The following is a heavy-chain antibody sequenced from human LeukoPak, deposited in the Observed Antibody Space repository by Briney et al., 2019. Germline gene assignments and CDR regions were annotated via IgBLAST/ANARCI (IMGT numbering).Heavy chain of an antibody. J-gene: IGHJ3*02. D-gene: IGHD3-22*01. Sequence: GGSLRLSCAASGFTFSSYAMSWVRQAPGKGLEWVSVISGSGGTTYYADSVKDRFTISRDNSKNTLYLQMNSLRAEDTAVYYCAKDSSSGYYSGAFDIWGQGTMVTVSS. CDR1: GFTFSSYA. V-gene: IGHV3-23*01. CDR3: AKDSSSGYYSGAFDI. CDR2: ISGSGGTT.